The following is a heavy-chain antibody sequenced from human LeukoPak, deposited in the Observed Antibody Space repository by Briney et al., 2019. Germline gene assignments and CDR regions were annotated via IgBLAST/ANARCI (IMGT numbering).Heavy chain of an antibody. V-gene: IGHV4-38-2*02. Sequence: SETLSLACTVSGYSISSGYYWGWIRQPPGKGLEWIGEINHSGSSKYNPSIKSRVTISIDTSKTQFSLKLTSVTAADTAVYYCAAVPESYYTVYYFNYWGQGTLVTVSS. J-gene: IGHJ4*02. D-gene: IGHD3-10*01. CDR1: GYSISSGYY. CDR2: INHSGSS. CDR3: AAVPESYYTVYYFNY.